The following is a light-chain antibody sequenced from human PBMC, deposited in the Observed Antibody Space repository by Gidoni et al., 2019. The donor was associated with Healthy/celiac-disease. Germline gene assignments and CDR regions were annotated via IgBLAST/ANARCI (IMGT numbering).Light chain of an antibody. CDR1: QSVSSY. CDR2: DAS. CDR3: QQRSNWPPYT. Sequence: RQSPATLSLSPGERATLSCRASQSVSSYLAWYQQKPGQAPRLLIYDASNRATGIPARFSGSGSGTDFTLTISSLEPEDFAVYYCQQRSNWPPYTFGQGTKLEIK. V-gene: IGKV3-11*01. J-gene: IGKJ2*01.